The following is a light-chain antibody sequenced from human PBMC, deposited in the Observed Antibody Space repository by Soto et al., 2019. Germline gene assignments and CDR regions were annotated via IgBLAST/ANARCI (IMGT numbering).Light chain of an antibody. J-gene: IGKJ2*01. CDR3: QQYGISPRT. Sequence: EIVLTQSPGTLSLSPGERATLSCRASQSVSSSYLAWYQQKPGQAPRLLIYGASSRATDIPERFSGSGSGTDFTLTISRVEPEDFAVYYCQQYGISPRTFGQGTKLEIK. V-gene: IGKV3-20*01. CDR1: QSVSSSY. CDR2: GAS.